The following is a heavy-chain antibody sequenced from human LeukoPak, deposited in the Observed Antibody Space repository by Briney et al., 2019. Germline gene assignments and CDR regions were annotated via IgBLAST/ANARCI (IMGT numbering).Heavy chain of an antibody. V-gene: IGHV3-21*01. CDR2: ISSSSSYI. CDR3: ARVFSSSCFDY. Sequence: GGSLRLSCAASGFTFSSYSMNWVRQAPGKGLGWVSSISSSSSYIYYADSVEGRFTISRDNAKNSLYLQMNSLRAEDTAVYYCARVFSSSCFDYWGQGTLVTVSS. J-gene: IGHJ4*02. D-gene: IGHD6-13*01. CDR1: GFTFSSYS.